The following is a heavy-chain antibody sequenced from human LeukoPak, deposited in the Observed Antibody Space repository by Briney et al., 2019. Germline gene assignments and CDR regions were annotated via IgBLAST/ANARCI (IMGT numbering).Heavy chain of an antibody. CDR3: ARGYSDILTAPRFDY. CDR1: GYTFTSYY. D-gene: IGHD3-9*01. V-gene: IGHV1-46*01. J-gene: IGHJ4*02. Sequence: ASVKVSCKASGYTFTSYYMHWVRQAPGQGLEWMGIINPSGGSTSYAQKFQGRVTMTRDTSTSTVYMELSSLRSEDTAVYYCARGYSDILTAPRFDYWGQGTLVTVSS. CDR2: INPSGGST.